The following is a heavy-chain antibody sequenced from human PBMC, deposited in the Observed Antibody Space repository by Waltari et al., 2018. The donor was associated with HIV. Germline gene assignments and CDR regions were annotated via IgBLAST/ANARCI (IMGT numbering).Heavy chain of an antibody. V-gene: IGHV1-69*04. CDR3: ARDEYYYDSSGYYFDY. J-gene: IGHJ4*02. Sequence: QVQLVQSGAEVKKPGSSVKVSCKASGGTFSSYAISWVRQAPGQGLEWMGRIIPILGIANYAQKFQGRVTITADKSTSTAYMELSSLRSEDTAVYYCARDEYYYDSSGYYFDYWGQGTLVTVSS. CDR2: IIPILGIA. D-gene: IGHD3-22*01. CDR1: GGTFSSYA.